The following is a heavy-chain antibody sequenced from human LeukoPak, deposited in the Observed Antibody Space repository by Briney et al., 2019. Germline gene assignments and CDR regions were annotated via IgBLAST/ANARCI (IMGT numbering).Heavy chain of an antibody. CDR2: IRYVGSNK. CDR1: GFTFSTYG. D-gene: IGHD6-6*01. V-gene: IGHV3-30*02. Sequence: PGGSLRLSCAASGFTFSTYGIHWVRQAPGKGLEWVTFIRYVGSNKYYADSVMGRFTISRDNSKNTVYLQMNSLRTDDTAVYYCAKDGSTSPFYYYYYYMDVWGTGTTVTVSS. J-gene: IGHJ6*03. CDR3: AKDGSTSPFYYYYYYMDV.